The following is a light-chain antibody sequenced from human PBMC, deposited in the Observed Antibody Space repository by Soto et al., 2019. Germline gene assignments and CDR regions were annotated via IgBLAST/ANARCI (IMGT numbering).Light chain of an antibody. Sequence: AILMTQTPSSLSPSVGDRVTITCRASRGIGNDLGWYQQKPGKAPKLLIYTASIFQSGVPSRFSGSGTGTDFTLTISSLQPEDFATYYCLQDYNYPRTFGQGTKVDIK. J-gene: IGKJ1*01. CDR2: TAS. V-gene: IGKV1-6*01. CDR1: RGIGND. CDR3: LQDYNYPRT.